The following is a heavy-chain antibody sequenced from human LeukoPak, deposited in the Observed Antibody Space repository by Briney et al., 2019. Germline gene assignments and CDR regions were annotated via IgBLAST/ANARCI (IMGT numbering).Heavy chain of an antibody. Sequence: ASVTVSCKASGYTFTSYEINWVRQAPGQGLEWIGWMNPNSGSTGYAQKFEGRATITRNTSISTAYMELSGLRSEDTAVYCCARGRSTGSPSYFESWDEGTLVTVSS. CDR1: GYTFTSYE. CDR2: MNPNSGST. CDR3: ARGRSTGSPSYFES. J-gene: IGHJ4*02. V-gene: IGHV1-8*03.